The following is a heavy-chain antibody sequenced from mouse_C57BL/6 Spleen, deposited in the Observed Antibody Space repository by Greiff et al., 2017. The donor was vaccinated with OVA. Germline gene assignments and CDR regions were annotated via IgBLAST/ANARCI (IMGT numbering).Heavy chain of an antibody. D-gene: IGHD1-1*01. CDR1: GYAFSSYW. Sequence: QVQLKQSGAELVKPGASVKISCKASGYAFSSYWMNWVKQRPGKGLEWIGQIYPGDGDTNYNGKFKGKATLTADKSSSTAYMQLSSLTSEDSAVYFCARSPGGLLLRLEGFAYWGQGTLVTVSA. CDR3: ARSPGGLLLRLEGFAY. V-gene: IGHV1-80*01. J-gene: IGHJ3*01. CDR2: IYPGDGDT.